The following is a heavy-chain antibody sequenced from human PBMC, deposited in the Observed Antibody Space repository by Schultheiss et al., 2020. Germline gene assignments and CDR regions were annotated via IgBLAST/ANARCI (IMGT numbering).Heavy chain of an antibody. CDR3: AKDGGSSSWYGPLENYYYYYGMDV. J-gene: IGHJ6*02. Sequence: GESLKISCAASGFTFSSYAMSWVRQAPGKGLEWVSVIYSGGSTYYADSVKGRFTISRDNSKNTLYLQMNSLRAEDTAVYYCAKDGGSSSWYGPLENYYYYYGMDVWGQGTTVTVSS. V-gene: IGHV3-23*03. D-gene: IGHD6-13*01. CDR1: GFTFSSYA. CDR2: IYSGGST.